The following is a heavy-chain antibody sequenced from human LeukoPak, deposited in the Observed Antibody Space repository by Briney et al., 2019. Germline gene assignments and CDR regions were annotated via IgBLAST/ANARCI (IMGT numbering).Heavy chain of an antibody. CDR1: GGSISSYY. CDR2: IYYSGST. V-gene: IGHV4-59*08. CDR3: ARLPSSWYGMDV. Sequence: SETLSLTCTVSGGSISSYYWSWIRQPPGKGLEWIGYIYYSGSTNYNPSLKSRVTISVDTSKNQFSLKLGSVTAADTAVYYCARLPSSWYGMDVWGQGTTVTVSS. D-gene: IGHD6-13*01. J-gene: IGHJ6*02.